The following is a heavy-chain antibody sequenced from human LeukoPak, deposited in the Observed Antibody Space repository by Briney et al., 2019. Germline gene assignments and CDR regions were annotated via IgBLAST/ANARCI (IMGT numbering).Heavy chain of an antibody. CDR3: ARSDVAAADFSFDP. CDR2: MNPNSGNT. CDR1: GYTFTSYD. V-gene: IGHV1-8*01. D-gene: IGHD6-13*01. J-gene: IGHJ5*02. Sequence: ASVKVSCKASGYTFTSYDISWVRQAAGQGLEWMGWMNPNSGNTGYAQKFQGRVTMTRNTSISTAYMELSSLRSEDTAVYYCARSDVAAADFSFDPWGQGTLVTVSS.